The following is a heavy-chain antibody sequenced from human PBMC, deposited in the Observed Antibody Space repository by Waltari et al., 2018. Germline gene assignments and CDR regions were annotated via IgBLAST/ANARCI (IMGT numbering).Heavy chain of an antibody. Sequence: QVQLVQSGAEVRKPGASVKVSCKASGYTFTSYDINWVRQATGQGLEWMVWLDPHSGNTGYAQTFQGRVTIDRNASISTAYLELSSLRSEDTAGYYCARARGYFDSFDAFDIWGQGTMVTVSS. D-gene: IGHD3-9*01. J-gene: IGHJ3*02. CDR3: ARARGYFDSFDAFDI. CDR2: LDPHSGNT. CDR1: GYTFTSYD. V-gene: IGHV1-8*01.